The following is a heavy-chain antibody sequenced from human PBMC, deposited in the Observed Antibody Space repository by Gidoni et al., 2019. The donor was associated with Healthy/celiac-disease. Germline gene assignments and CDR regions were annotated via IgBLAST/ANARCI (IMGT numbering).Heavy chain of an antibody. CDR3: ARDSSSWYLSGGPPREFDP. D-gene: IGHD6-13*01. CDR2: IYHSGST. V-gene: IGHV4-38-2*02. CDR1: GYSISSGYY. J-gene: IGHJ5*02. Sequence: QVQLQESGPGLVKPSETLSLTCAVSGYSISSGYYWGWIRQPPGKGLEWIGSIYHSGSTYYNPSLKSRVTISVDTSKNQFSLKLSSVTAADTAVYYCARDSSSWYLSGGPPREFDPWGQGTLVTVSS.